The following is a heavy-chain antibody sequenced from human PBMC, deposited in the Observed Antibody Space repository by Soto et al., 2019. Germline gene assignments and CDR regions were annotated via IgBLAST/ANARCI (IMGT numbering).Heavy chain of an antibody. CDR1: GGTFSSYA. D-gene: IGHD6-13*01. CDR2: IIPIFGTA. Sequence: KVSCKASGGTFSSYAISWVRQAPGQGLEWMGGIIPIFGTANYAQKFQGRVTITGDASTSTTYMELSSLRSEDTALYYCATDQGSSSWYSSWFDPWGQGTLVTVSS. V-gene: IGHV1-69*01. J-gene: IGHJ5*02. CDR3: ATDQGSSSWYSSWFDP.